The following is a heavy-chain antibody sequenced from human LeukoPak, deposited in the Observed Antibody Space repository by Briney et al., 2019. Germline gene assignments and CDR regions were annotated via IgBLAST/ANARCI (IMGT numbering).Heavy chain of an antibody. V-gene: IGHV3-11*01. J-gene: IGHJ4*02. CDR1: GFTFRDYY. D-gene: IGHD6-19*01. CDR2: ISSSGSTI. Sequence: GGSLRLSCAASGFTFRDYYMSWIRQAPGKGLEWVSYISSSGSTIYYADSVKGRFTISRDNAKNSLYLQMNSLRAEDTAVYYCAREPGYSSGWFINDYWGQGTLVTVSS. CDR3: AREPGYSSGWFINDY.